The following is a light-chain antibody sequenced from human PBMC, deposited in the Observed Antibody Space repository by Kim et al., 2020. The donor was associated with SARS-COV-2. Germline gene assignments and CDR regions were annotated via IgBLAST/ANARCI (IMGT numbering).Light chain of an antibody. Sequence: ASVGDRVTLPCRASQDIRYCLAWDQQKPGNAATVLFYVGSTLQSGIPQKCSGGVSGADFPLTINILQSEDSATYYCQQFNSYPYTFGHGTELEI. V-gene: IGKV1-9*01. J-gene: IGKJ2*01. CDR2: VGS. CDR1: QDIRYC. CDR3: QQFNSYPYT.